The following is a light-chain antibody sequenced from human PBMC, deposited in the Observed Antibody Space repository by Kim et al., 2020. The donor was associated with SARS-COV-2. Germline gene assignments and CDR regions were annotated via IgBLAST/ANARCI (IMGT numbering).Light chain of an antibody. CDR3: QQYNNWPPLT. CDR2: GAS. V-gene: IGKV3-15*01. J-gene: IGKJ4*01. CDR1: QSVTSN. Sequence: EIVMTQSPATLSVSPGERATLSCRASQSVTSNLAWYQQKPGQAPRLLIYGASTRGTGIPARFSGSGSGTEFTLTISSLQSEDFAVYYCQQYNNWPPLTFGGGTKVDIK.